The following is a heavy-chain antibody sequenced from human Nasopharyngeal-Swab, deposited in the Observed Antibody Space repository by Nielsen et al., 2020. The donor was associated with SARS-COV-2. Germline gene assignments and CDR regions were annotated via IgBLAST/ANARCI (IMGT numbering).Heavy chain of an antibody. CDR2: ISSSSSYI. CDR1: GFTFSSYS. V-gene: IGHV3-21*01. D-gene: IGHD6-13*01. Sequence: GESLKISCAASGFTFSSYSMNWVRQAPGKGLEWVSSISSSSSYIYYAGSVKGRFTISRDNAKNSLYLQMNSLRAEDTAVYYCARSHSSSWDYWGQGTLVTVSS. CDR3: ARSHSSSWDY. J-gene: IGHJ4*02.